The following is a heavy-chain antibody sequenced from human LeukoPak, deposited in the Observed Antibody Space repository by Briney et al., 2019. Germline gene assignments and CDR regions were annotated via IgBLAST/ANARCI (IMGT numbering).Heavy chain of an antibody. CDR1: GFTFSSYS. D-gene: IGHD2-15*01. Sequence: PGGSLRLSCAASGFTFSSYSMNWVRQAPGKGLEWVSSISSSSSYIYYADSVKGRFTISRDNAKNSLYLQMNSLRAEDTAVYYCARDRGYCSGGSCYSERRNAVGYYYYMDVWGKGTTVTVSS. V-gene: IGHV3-21*01. CDR3: ARDRGYCSGGSCYSERRNAVGYYYYMDV. J-gene: IGHJ6*03. CDR2: ISSSSSYI.